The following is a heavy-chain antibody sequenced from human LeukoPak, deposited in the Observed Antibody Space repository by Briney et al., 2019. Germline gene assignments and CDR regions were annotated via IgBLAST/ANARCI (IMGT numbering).Heavy chain of an antibody. D-gene: IGHD5-12*01. J-gene: IGHJ4*02. CDR3: ARDLSADIVAMPTDY. Sequence: PGGSLRLSCAASGFTFSSYSMNWVRQAPGKGLEWVSSISSSSSYIYYADSVKGRFTISRDNAKNSLYLQMNSLRAEDTAVYYCARDLSADIVAMPTDYWGQGTLVTVSS. V-gene: IGHV3-21*01. CDR1: GFTFSSYS. CDR2: ISSSSSYI.